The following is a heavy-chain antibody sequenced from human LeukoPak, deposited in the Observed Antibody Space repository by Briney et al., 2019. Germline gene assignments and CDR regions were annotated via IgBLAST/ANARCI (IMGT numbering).Heavy chain of an antibody. J-gene: IGHJ3*02. CDR3: ARWSYYYGSGSRFRAFDI. V-gene: IGHV1-18*01. CDR2: ISAYNGNT. D-gene: IGHD3-10*01. Sequence: ASVKVSCKASGYTFTSYGISWVRQAPGQRLEWMGWISAYNGNTNYAQKLQGRVTMTTDTSTSTAYMELRSLRSDDTAVYYCARWSYYYGSGSRFRAFDIWGQGTMVTVSS. CDR1: GYTFTSYG.